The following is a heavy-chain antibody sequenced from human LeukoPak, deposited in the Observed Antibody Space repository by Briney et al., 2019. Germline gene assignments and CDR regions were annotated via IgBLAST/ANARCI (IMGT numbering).Heavy chain of an antibody. CDR3: ATGAGCGY. J-gene: IGHJ4*02. CDR1: GFTFSSYW. D-gene: IGHD6-19*01. V-gene: IGHV3-7*03. CDR2: IKQDGSER. Sequence: PGGSLRLSCAASGFTFSSYWMTWVRQAPGKGLEWVANIKQDGSERNYVDSVKGRFTISRDNAKNSLYLQMNTLRDEDTAVYYCATGAGCGYWGQGTLVTVCS.